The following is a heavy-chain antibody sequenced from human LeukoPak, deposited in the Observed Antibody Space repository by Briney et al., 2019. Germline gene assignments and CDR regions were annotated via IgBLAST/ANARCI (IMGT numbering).Heavy chain of an antibody. CDR3: AKDSLWFGELLSYYFDY. D-gene: IGHD3-10*01. CDR2: ISYDGSNK. J-gene: IGHJ4*02. CDR1: GFTFSSYG. Sequence: GRSLRLSCAASGFTFSSYGMHWVRQAPGKGLEWAAVISYDGSNKYYADSVKGRFTISRDNSKNTLYLQMNSLRAEDTAVYYCAKDSLWFGELLSYYFDYWGQGTLVTVSS. V-gene: IGHV3-30*18.